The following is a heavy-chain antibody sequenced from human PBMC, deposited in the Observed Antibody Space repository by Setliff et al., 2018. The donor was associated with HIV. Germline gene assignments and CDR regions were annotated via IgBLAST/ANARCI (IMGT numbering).Heavy chain of an antibody. Sequence: SETLSLTCAVYGASLSPYFWHWIRQSPGKGLEWIGEINHSGSTNYNPSLKSRVTISVDTSKKQFSLNLRSVTAADTAVYYCARGLTARRVGNFDYWGRGTLVTVSS. D-gene: IGHD6-6*01. J-gene: IGHJ4*02. CDR2: INHSGST. CDR3: ARGLTARRVGNFDY. CDR1: GASLSPYF. V-gene: IGHV4-34*01.